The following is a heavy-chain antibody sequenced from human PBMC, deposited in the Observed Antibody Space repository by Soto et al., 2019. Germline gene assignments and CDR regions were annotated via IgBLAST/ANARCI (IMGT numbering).Heavy chain of an antibody. V-gene: IGHV5-51*01. CDR1: GYSFISYC. Sequence: PWEPLQIPSKGAGYSFISYCIGWVSQMHGKGLEWMGIIYPGDSDTRYSPSFQGQVTISADKSISTAYLQWSSLKASDTAMYYCARPSEVCSSTSCYAYWGQGTLVTVSS. CDR2: IYPGDSDT. CDR3: ARPSEVCSSTSCYAY. D-gene: IGHD2-2*01. J-gene: IGHJ4*02.